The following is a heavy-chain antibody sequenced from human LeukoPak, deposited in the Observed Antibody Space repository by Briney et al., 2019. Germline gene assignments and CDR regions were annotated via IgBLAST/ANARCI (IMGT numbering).Heavy chain of an antibody. CDR2: IIPIFGTT. CDR3: ARDGSSYDILTGYYYFDY. CDR1: GYTFTGYY. V-gene: IGHV1-69*06. Sequence: ASVKVSCKASGYTFTGYYMHWVRQAPGQGLEWMGGIIPIFGTTNYARKFRGRVTLTADKSTRTAYMELSSLRSEDTAVYYCARDGSSYDILTGYYYFDYWGQGTLVTVSS. D-gene: IGHD3-9*01. J-gene: IGHJ4*02.